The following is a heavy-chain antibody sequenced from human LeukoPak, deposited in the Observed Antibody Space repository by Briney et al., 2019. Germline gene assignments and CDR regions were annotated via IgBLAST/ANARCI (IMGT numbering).Heavy chain of an antibody. J-gene: IGHJ4*02. D-gene: IGHD3-22*01. CDR3: ARGYLYYYDSSGYYYLDY. CDR1: GFSFSSYP. Sequence: GSLRLSCDASGFSFSSYPMSWVRQPPGKGLEWIGEINHSGSTNYNPSLKSRVTISVDTSKNQFSLKLSSVTAADTAVYYCARGYLYYYDSSGYYYLDYWGQGTLVTVSS. V-gene: IGHV4-34*01. CDR2: INHSGST.